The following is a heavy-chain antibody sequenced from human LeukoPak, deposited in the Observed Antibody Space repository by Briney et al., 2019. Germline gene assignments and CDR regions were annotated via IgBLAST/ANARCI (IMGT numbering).Heavy chain of an antibody. CDR1: GFTFSIYA. D-gene: IGHD3-16*01. Sequence: GGSLRLSCSASGFTFSIYAMHWVRQAPGKGLEYLSGINNNGGTTNYADSVRGRFTIPRDNFKNTLYLQMSSLRPEDTALYYCVKTMVTFGGIIRADAFDIWGQGTMVTVSS. V-gene: IGHV3-64D*06. J-gene: IGHJ3*02. CDR2: INNNGGTT. CDR3: VKTMVTFGGIIRADAFDI.